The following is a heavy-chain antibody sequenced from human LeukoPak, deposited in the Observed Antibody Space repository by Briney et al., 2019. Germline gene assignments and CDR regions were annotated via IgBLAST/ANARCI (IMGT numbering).Heavy chain of an antibody. Sequence: GGSLRLSCAASGYTFSSYAMHWVRQAPGKGLEWVAVISYDGSNKYYADSVKGRFTISRDNSKNTLYLQMNSLRAEDTAVYYCARVGPAAKDYYYYYMDVWGKGTTVTVSS. J-gene: IGHJ6*03. V-gene: IGHV3-30-3*01. D-gene: IGHD2-2*01. CDR2: ISYDGSNK. CDR1: GYTFSSYA. CDR3: ARVGPAAKDYYYYYMDV.